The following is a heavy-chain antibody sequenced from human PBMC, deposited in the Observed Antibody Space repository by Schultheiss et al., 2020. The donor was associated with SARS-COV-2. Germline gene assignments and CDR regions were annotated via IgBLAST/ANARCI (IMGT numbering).Heavy chain of an antibody. J-gene: IGHJ6*03. CDR2: IYTSGST. Sequence: SETLSLTCAVYGGSFSGYYWSWIRQPAGKGLEWIGRIYTSGSTNYNPSLKSRVTISVDTSKNQFSLKLSSVTAADTAVYYCALFGGIAALKGYYMDVWGKGTTVTVSS. CDR3: ALFGGIAALKGYYMDV. V-gene: IGHV4-59*10. D-gene: IGHD6-13*01. CDR1: GGSFSGYY.